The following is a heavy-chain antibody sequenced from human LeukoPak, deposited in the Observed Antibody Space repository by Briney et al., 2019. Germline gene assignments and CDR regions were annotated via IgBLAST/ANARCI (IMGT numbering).Heavy chain of an antibody. J-gene: IGHJ4*02. V-gene: IGHV3-33*01. CDR2: IWYDGSNK. D-gene: IGHD5-18*01. Sequence: GGSVRLSCAASGFTFSRNAMHWVRQAPGKGLEWVTVIWYDGSNKYYADSVKGRFTISRDNSKNTLYLQMNSLRVEDTAVYYCVSRDGYSYGLDYWGQGTPVTVSS. CDR3: VSRDGYSYGLDY. CDR1: GFTFSRNA.